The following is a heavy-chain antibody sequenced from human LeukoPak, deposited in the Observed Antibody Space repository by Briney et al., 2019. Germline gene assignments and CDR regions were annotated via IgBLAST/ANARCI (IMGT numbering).Heavy chain of an antibody. J-gene: IGHJ3*02. Sequence: PGGSLRLSCAASGFTFSSYAMSWVRQAPGKGLEWVSAISGSGGSTYYADSVKGRFTISRDNSKNTLYLQMNSLRAEDTAVYYCAKGFRAYRGGDCYSDAFDIWGQGTMVTVSS. V-gene: IGHV3-23*01. CDR1: GFTFSSYA. D-gene: IGHD2-21*02. CDR3: AKGFRAYRGGDCYSDAFDI. CDR2: ISGSGGST.